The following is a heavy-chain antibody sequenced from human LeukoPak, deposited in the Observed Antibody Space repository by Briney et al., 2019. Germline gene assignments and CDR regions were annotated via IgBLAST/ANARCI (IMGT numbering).Heavy chain of an antibody. CDR3: AKPTTAGEVPFDY. V-gene: IGHV3-7*01. CDR2: IKQDGSEK. D-gene: IGHD4-11*01. Sequence: PGGSLRLSCAASGFTFSSYWMSWVRQAPGKGLEWVANIKQDGSEKYYVDSVKGRFTISRDNAKNSLYLQMNSLRAEDTAVYYCAKPTTAGEVPFDYWGQGTLVTVSS. CDR1: GFTFSSYW. J-gene: IGHJ4*02.